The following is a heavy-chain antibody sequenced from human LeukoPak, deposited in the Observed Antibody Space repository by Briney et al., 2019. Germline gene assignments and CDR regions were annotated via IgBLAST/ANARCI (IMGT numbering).Heavy chain of an antibody. CDR1: GFTFSSYG. CDR3: ARVLHKRNYDSSTYYGY. J-gene: IGHJ4*02. CDR2: SGSGSST. D-gene: IGHD3-22*01. V-gene: IGHV3-23*01. Sequence: GGTLRLSCAASGFTFSSYGMSWVRQAPGKGLEWVSASGSGSSTYYAASVKGRFTISRDNSKNTLYLQMNSLRAEDTAVYYCARVLHKRNYDSSTYYGYWGQGTLVTVSS.